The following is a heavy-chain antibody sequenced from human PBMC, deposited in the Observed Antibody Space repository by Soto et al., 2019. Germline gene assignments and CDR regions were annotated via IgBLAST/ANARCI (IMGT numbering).Heavy chain of an antibody. Sequence: SETLSLTCTVSGGSISSGGYYWSWIRQHPGKGLEWIGYIYYSGSTYYNPSLKSRVTISVDTSKNQFSLKLSSVTAADTAVYYCARRYSSGFEFWGQGTLVTVSS. D-gene: IGHD6-19*01. CDR1: GGSISSGGYY. CDR3: ARRYSSGFEF. J-gene: IGHJ4*02. CDR2: IYYSGST. V-gene: IGHV4-31*03.